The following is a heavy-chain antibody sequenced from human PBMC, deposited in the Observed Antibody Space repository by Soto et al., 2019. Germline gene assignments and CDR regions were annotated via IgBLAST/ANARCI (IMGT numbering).Heavy chain of an antibody. J-gene: IGHJ4*02. CDR2: IKSISDGETT. D-gene: IGHD6-19*01. V-gene: IGHV3-15*07. Sequence: LLVESGGGFVQPGGSLRLSCVASGFTFSHAWMDWVRQAPGKGLEWVGRIKSISDGETTNYAASVAGRFTISRDDSKNTLFLHVNRLKTEDTGVYYCTRRIAVAGTYYFDYWGQGTLVTVSS. CDR1: GFTFSHAW. CDR3: TRRIAVAGTYYFDY.